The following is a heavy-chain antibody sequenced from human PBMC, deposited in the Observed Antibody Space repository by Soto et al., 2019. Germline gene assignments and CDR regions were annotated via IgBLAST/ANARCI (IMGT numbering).Heavy chain of an antibody. V-gene: IGHV4-31*03. Sequence: SETLSLTCTVSGGSISSGGYYWSWIRQHPGKGMEWIGYIYYSGSTYYKQSLKSRVTISVDTSKNQFSLKLSSVTAADTAVYYCARASSSTGGGLDYWGRGTLVTVSS. D-gene: IGHD6-6*01. CDR1: GGSISSGGYY. CDR2: IYYSGST. CDR3: ARASSSTGGGLDY. J-gene: IGHJ4*02.